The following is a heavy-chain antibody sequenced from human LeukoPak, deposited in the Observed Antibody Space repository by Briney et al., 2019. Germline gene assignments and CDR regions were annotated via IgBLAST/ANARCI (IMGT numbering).Heavy chain of an antibody. Sequence: GGSLRLSCAASGFTFSSYGMHWVRQAPGKGLEWVAVIWYDGSNKYYADSVKGRFTISRDNSKNTLYLQMNSLRAEDTAVYYCAREAGYYYDSSGYYSDSWFDPWGQGTLVTVSS. V-gene: IGHV3-33*01. CDR1: GFTFSSYG. CDR3: AREAGYYYDSSGYYSDSWFDP. CDR2: IWYDGSNK. J-gene: IGHJ5*02. D-gene: IGHD3-22*01.